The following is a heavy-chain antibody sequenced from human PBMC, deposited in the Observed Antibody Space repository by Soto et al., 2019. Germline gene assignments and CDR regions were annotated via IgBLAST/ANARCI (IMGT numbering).Heavy chain of an antibody. D-gene: IGHD3-9*01. V-gene: IGHV4-31*03. CDR3: ARSRRDYDILTGSKVPFYYFDY. Sequence: PSETLSLTCTVSGGSISSGGYYWSWIRQHPGKGLEWIGYLYYSGGTYYNPSLKSRVTISVDTSKNQFSLKLSSVTAADTAVYYCARSRRDYDILTGSKVPFYYFDYWGQGTLVTVSS. CDR2: LYYSGGT. CDR1: GGSISSGGYY. J-gene: IGHJ4*02.